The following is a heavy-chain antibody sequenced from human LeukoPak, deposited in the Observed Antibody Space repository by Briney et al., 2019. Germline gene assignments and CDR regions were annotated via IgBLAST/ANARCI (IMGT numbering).Heavy chain of an antibody. CDR2: IYYSGST. CDR3: ARDMDYDILTGYHYGMDV. Sequence: SETLSLTCTVSGGSISSGGYYWSWIRQHPGKGLEWIGYIYYSGSTYYNPSLKSRVTISVDTSKNQFSLKLSSVTAADTAVYYCARDMDYDILTGYHYGMDVWGKGTTVTVSS. CDR1: GGSISSGGYY. V-gene: IGHV4-31*03. D-gene: IGHD3-9*01. J-gene: IGHJ6*04.